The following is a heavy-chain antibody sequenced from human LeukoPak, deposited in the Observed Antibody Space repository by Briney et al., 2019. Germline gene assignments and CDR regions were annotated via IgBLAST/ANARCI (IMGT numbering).Heavy chain of an antibody. Sequence: SETLSLTCTVSGGSISSGSYYWSWIRQPAGKGLEWIGRIYTSGSTNYNPSLKSRVTISVDTSKNQFSLKLGSVTAADTAVYYCARERQDSLYYYYYMDVWGKGTTVTVSS. CDR2: IYTSGST. CDR1: GGSISSGSYY. V-gene: IGHV4-61*02. J-gene: IGHJ6*03. D-gene: IGHD3/OR15-3a*01. CDR3: ARERQDSLYYYYYMDV.